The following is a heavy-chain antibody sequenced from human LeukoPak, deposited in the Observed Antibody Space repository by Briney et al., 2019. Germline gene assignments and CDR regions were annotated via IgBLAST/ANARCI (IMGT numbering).Heavy chain of an antibody. D-gene: IGHD6-6*01. CDR2: ISLDGSNK. Sequence: PGGSLRLSCAASRFTFSSYAMHWVRQAPGKGLEWVAVISLDGSNKYYADSVKGRFTISRDNSKNTLYLQMNSLRAEDTAVYYCAREIGYSSSSGANYYYGMDVWGQGTTVTVSS. J-gene: IGHJ6*02. CDR3: AREIGYSSSSGANYYYGMDV. V-gene: IGHV3-30*04. CDR1: RFTFSSYA.